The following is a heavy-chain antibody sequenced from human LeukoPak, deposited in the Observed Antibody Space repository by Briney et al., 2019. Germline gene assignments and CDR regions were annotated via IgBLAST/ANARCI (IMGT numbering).Heavy chain of an antibody. CDR3: ARDTYSSGWYGY. Sequence: ASVKVSCKASGYTFTTYNINWVRQAPGQGLEWMGWINPNSGGTNYAQKFQGRVTMTRDTSISTAYMELSRLRSDDTAVYYCARDTYSSGWYGYWGQGTLVTVSS. V-gene: IGHV1-2*02. CDR2: INPNSGGT. J-gene: IGHJ4*02. CDR1: GYTFTTYN. D-gene: IGHD6-19*01.